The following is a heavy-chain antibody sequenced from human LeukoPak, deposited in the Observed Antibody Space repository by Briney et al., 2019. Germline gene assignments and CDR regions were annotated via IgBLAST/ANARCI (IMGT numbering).Heavy chain of an antibody. CDR2: IRYDGSNK. J-gene: IGHJ3*02. CDR3: ARRLYDYVWGSYRPHDAFDI. V-gene: IGHV3-30*02. D-gene: IGHD3-16*02. Sequence: GGSLRLSCAAFGFTFSSYGMHWVRQAPGKGLEWVAFIRYDGSNKYYADSVKGRFTISRDNSKNTLYLQMNSLRAEDTAVYYCARRLYDYVWGSYRPHDAFDIWGQGTMVTVSS. CDR1: GFTFSSYG.